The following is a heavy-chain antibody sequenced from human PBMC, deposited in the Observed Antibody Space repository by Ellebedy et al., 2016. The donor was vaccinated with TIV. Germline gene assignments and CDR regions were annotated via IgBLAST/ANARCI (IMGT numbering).Heavy chain of an antibody. CDR2: IYSGGST. V-gene: IGHV3-53*01. Sequence: GESLKISCAASGFTVSSNYMSWVRQAPGKGLEWVSVIYSGGSTYYADSVKGRFTISRDNSKNTLYLQMNSLRAEDTAVYYCARSGIAAAFFDYWGQGTLVTVSS. CDR3: ARSGIAAAFFDY. D-gene: IGHD6-13*01. J-gene: IGHJ4*02. CDR1: GFTVSSNY.